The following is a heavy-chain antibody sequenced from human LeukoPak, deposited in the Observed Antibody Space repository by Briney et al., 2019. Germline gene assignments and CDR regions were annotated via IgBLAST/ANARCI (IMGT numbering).Heavy chain of an antibody. CDR2: INEDESEK. J-gene: IGHJ4*02. CDR3: ARRAFGGSYYAY. CDR1: GFTFSNYA. V-gene: IGHV3-7*01. Sequence: GGSLRLSCAASGFTFSNYAMSWARQAPGKGLEWVANINEDESEKYYVDSVKGRFTVSRDNAKNSLYLQMNSLRAEDTAVYYCARRAFGGSYYAYWGQGTLVTVSS. D-gene: IGHD1-26*01.